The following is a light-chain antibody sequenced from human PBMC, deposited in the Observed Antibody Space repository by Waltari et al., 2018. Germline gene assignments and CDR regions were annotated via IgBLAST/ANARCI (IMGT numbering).Light chain of an antibody. V-gene: IGKV3-15*01. CDR2: GAS. CDR1: QSIARN. Sequence: EIVLTQSPPTLSVSPGERPTLSCRASQSIARNLAWYQQKPGQAPSLLMYGASTRATGIPARFSGSGSGTDFTLTISSLQSEDSAVYYCQQYNSWRTFGQGTKLEIK. J-gene: IGKJ2*01. CDR3: QQYNSWRT.